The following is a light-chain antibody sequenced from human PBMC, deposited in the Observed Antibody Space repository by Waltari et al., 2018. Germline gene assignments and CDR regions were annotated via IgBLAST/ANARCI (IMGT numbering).Light chain of an antibody. J-gene: IGLJ2*01. V-gene: IGLV6-57*04. CDR1: SGALDSQS. CDR2: EDY. CDR3: QSYDTNNHVI. Sequence: FILTQPHSVSESPGITLTISCTRSSGALDSQSVQWYQQPPGTAPTTVIYEDYERPSGVPDRFSGSIDRSSNSAFLTISALEPEDEADYHCQSYDTNNHVIFGGGTKLTVL.